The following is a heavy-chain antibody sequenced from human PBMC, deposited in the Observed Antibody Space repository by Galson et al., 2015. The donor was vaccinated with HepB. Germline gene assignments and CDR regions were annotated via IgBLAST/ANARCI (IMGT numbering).Heavy chain of an antibody. D-gene: IGHD6-13*01. CDR1: GFTFGDYA. Sequence: SLRLSCAASGFTFGDYAMHWVRQAPGKGLEWVSGISWNSGSIGYADSVKGRFTISRDNAKNSLYLQMNSLRAEDTALYYCAKDRRVGYSSSWYFDYWGQGTLVTVCS. J-gene: IGHJ4*02. CDR3: AKDRRVGYSSSWYFDY. CDR2: ISWNSGSI. V-gene: IGHV3-9*01.